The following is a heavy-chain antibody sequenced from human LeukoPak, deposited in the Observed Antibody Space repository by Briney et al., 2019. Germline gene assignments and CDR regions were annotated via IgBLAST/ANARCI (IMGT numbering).Heavy chain of an antibody. Sequence: SETLSLTCAVYGGSFSGYYWSWIRQPPGKGLEWIGEINHSGSTNYNPSLKSRVTISVDTSKNQFSLKLSSVTAADTAVYYRARKGLWFGLQVANFDYWGQGTLVTVSS. J-gene: IGHJ4*02. CDR2: INHSGST. D-gene: IGHD3-10*01. V-gene: IGHV4-34*01. CDR3: ARKGLWFGLQVANFDY. CDR1: GGSFSGYY.